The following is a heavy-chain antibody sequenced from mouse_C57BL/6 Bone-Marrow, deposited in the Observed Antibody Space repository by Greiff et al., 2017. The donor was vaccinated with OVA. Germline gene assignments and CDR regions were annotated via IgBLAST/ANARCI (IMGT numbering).Heavy chain of an antibody. CDR1: GFTFSSYG. CDR3: ARRGRDWFAY. CDR2: ISSGGSYT. J-gene: IGHJ3*01. V-gene: IGHV5-6*01. Sequence: EVQLVESGGDLVKPGGSLKLSCAASGFTFSSYGMSWVRQTPDKRLEWVATISSGGSYTYYPDSVKGRFTISRDNAKNTLYRQMSSLKSEDTAMYYCARRGRDWFAYWGQGTLVTVSA.